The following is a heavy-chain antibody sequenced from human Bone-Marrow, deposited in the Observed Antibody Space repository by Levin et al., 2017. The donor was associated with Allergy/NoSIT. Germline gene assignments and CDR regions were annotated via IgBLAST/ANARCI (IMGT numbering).Heavy chain of an antibody. CDR1: GFTFSASS. J-gene: IGHJ4*02. D-gene: IGHD5-12*01. CDR2: ISGGGIT. Sequence: GESLKISCVASGFTFSASSMTWVRQAPGKGLEWVAVISGGGITKYADSVKGRFTISRDNSKNTLHLQMNSLRPEDTAVYYCAGYSSLDHWGQGTLVIVSS. CDR3: AGYSSLDH. V-gene: IGHV3-23*01.